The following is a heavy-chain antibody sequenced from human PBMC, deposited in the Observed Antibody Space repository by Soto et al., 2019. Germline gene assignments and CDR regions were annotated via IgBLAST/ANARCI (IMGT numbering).Heavy chain of an antibody. J-gene: IGHJ4*02. Sequence: PGGSLRLSCAASGFTFSDYYMSWIRQAPGKGLEWVSYISSSGTTIFYADSLRGRFTISRDNAKKSLYLQMNSRRGEDTAVYYCAREPSNWNYCFDYWGQGTLVTVSS. CDR2: ISSSGTTI. V-gene: IGHV3-11*01. D-gene: IGHD1-7*01. CDR1: GFTFSDYY. CDR3: AREPSNWNYCFDY.